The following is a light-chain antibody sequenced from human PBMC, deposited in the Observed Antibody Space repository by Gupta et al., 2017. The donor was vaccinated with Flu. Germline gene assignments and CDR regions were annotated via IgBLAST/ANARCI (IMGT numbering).Light chain of an antibody. CDR2: EVN. Sequence: QSALTQPASVSGSPGQSITFSCTGTSNDVGVYNYVSWYQQHPGKAPKLMIYEVNKRPSGVSNRFSGSKSGNTASLTISGLQAEDEADYYCSSYTSTFDFVVFGGGTKLTVL. J-gene: IGLJ2*01. CDR1: SNDVGVYNY. V-gene: IGLV2-14*01. CDR3: SSYTSTFDFVV.